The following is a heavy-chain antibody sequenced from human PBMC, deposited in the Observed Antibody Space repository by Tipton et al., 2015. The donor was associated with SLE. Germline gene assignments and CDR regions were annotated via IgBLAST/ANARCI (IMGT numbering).Heavy chain of an antibody. V-gene: IGHV3-21*03. CDR2: ISSSSSYI. Sequence: SLRLSCAASGFTFSSYSMNWVRQAPGKGLDWVSSISSSSSYIYYADSVKGRFTISRDNAKNSLYLQMNSLRAEDTAVYYCARVGGYCSGGSCYSPYYYGMDVWGQGTTVTVSS. CDR1: GFTFSSYS. J-gene: IGHJ6*02. D-gene: IGHD2-15*01. CDR3: ARVGGYCSGGSCYSPYYYGMDV.